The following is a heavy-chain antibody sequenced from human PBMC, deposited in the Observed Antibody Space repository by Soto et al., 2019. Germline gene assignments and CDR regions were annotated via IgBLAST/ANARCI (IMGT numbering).Heavy chain of an antibody. V-gene: IGHV1-46*01. CDR2: INPNGGNT. J-gene: IGHJ4*02. CDR3: GRDTSGLDY. CDR1: GYTFASHY. Sequence: QVQLVQSGAEVKKPGASVKVSCQASGYTFASHYIHWVRQAPGQGLEWMGVINPNGGNTRYAQRFQDRLTLTTDTPTNTVYLDLSSLSYDDTAVYYCGRDTSGLDYWGEGTVVTVSS.